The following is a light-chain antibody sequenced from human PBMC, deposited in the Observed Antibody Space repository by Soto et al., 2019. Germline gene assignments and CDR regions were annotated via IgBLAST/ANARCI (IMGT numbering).Light chain of an antibody. CDR2: EAS. Sequence: QSALTQPASVSGSPGQSITISCTGTSSDVGGYNYVSWYQQHPGKAPKLMIYEASNRPSGGSTRFSGSKPGNSAALTISGVPAEDEADYCSSYTSSSAFVVFGGGTKLTVL. CDR1: SSDVGGYNY. J-gene: IGLJ2*01. CDR3: SSYTSSSAFVV. V-gene: IGLV2-14*01.